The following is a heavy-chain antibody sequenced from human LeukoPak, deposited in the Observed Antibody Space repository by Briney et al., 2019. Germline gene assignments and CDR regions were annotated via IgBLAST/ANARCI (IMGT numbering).Heavy chain of an antibody. CDR1: GFTFSNYW. CDR2: INTDESGT. CDR3: ARDGSLPDY. V-gene: IGHV3-74*01. Sequence: GGSLRLFCAASGFTFSNYWMHWVRQAPGEGLVWVSRINTDESGTSYADSVKGRFTISRDNAKNTLYLQMNSLRPEDTAVYYCARDGSLPDYWGQGTLVTVSS. J-gene: IGHJ4*02.